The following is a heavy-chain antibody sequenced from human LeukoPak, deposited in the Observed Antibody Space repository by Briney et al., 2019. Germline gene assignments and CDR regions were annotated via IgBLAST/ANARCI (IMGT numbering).Heavy chain of an antibody. J-gene: IGHJ4*02. CDR1: GFTFSSYW. V-gene: IGHV3-7*03. CDR3: ARGGDIVVVVAAETEYYFGY. Sequence: GGSLRLSCAASGFTFSSYWMSWVRQAPGKGLEWVANIKQDGSEKYYVDSVKGRFTISRDNAKNSLYLQMNSLRAEDTAVYYCARGGDIVVVVAAETEYYFGYWGQGTLVTVSS. CDR2: IKQDGSEK. D-gene: IGHD2-15*01.